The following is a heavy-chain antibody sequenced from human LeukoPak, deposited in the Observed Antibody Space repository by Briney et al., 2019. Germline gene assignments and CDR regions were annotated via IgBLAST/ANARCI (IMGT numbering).Heavy chain of an antibody. CDR2: ISYDGSNK. V-gene: IGHV3-30*18. J-gene: IGHJ3*01. CDR3: AKVPCP. CDR1: GFTFSSYG. Sequence: GGSLRLSCAASGFTFSSYGMHWVRQAPGKGLEWVAVISYDGSNKYYADSVKGRFTISRDNSKNTLYLQMNSLRAEDTAVYYCAKVPCPWGQGTMVTVSS.